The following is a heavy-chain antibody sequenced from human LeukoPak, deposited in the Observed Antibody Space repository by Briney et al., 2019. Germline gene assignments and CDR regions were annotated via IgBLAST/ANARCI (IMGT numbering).Heavy chain of an antibody. V-gene: IGHV1-2*02. Sequence: GASVKVSCKASGFTFTSYYMHWVRQAPGQGLEWMGWINPNSGGTNYAQKFQGRVTMTRDTSISTAYMELSRLRSDDTAVYYCARDPYGTWYFDLWGRGTLVTVSS. CDR3: ARDPYGTWYFDL. J-gene: IGHJ2*01. CDR1: GFTFTSYY. CDR2: INPNSGGT. D-gene: IGHD3-10*01.